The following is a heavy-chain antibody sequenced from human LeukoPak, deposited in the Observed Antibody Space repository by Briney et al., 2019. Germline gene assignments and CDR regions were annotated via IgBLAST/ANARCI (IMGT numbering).Heavy chain of an antibody. V-gene: IGHV3-49*03. CDR1: GFTFGDYA. Sequence: GGSLRLSCTASGFTFGDYAMSWFRQAPGKGLEWVGFIRSKVYGGTTEYAASVKGRFTISRDDSKSIAYLQMNSLKTEDTAVYYCTRGNSGTPEGFDYWGQGTLVTVSS. CDR3: TRGNSGTPEGFDY. CDR2: IRSKVYGGTT. J-gene: IGHJ4*02. D-gene: IGHD1-26*01.